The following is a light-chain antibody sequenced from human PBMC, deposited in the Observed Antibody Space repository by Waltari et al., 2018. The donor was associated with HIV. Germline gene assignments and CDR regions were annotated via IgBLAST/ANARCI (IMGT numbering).Light chain of an antibody. V-gene: IGLV3-21*02. CDR1: NIATYT. CDR2: VNS. CDR3: QVWDATGDHPGV. J-gene: IGLJ3*02. Sequence: SYVLTQPPSVSVAPGQTAMIICGGDNIATYTVHWYQQRPAQAPVLVISVNSDRPSGIPERFSGSISGNTATLTISRVEVGDEAGYFCQVWDATGDHPGVFGGGTKLTVL.